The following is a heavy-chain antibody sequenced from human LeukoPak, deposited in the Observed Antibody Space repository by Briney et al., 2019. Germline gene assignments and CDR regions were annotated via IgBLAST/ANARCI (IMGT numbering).Heavy chain of an antibody. CDR2: ISSSSYT. CDR3: ARDEAGVTTFGY. V-gene: IGHV3-11*06. J-gene: IGHJ4*02. D-gene: IGHD4-11*01. CDR1: GFTSSDYY. Sequence: GGPRRPSCAASGFTSSDYYMSWIRRAPGKGRKWVSYISSSSYTNYADSVKGRFTISRDNAKNSLYLQMNSLRAEDTAVYYCARDEAGVTTFGYWGQGTLVTVSS.